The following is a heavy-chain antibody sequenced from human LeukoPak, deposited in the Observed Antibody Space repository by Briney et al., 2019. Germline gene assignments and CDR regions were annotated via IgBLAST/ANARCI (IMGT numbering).Heavy chain of an antibody. CDR3: ARGGPGGDFAMGPDY. CDR1: GFTFSDYW. V-gene: IGHV3-74*01. Sequence: PGGSLRLSCAASGFTFSDYWMHWVRQAPGKGRVWVSRINPYDVGATYADSVKGRFAISRDNAKNTLYLQMNSLRAEDTAVYYCARGGPGGDFAMGPDYWGQGTLVTVSS. CDR2: INPYDVGA. D-gene: IGHD2-21*02. J-gene: IGHJ4*02.